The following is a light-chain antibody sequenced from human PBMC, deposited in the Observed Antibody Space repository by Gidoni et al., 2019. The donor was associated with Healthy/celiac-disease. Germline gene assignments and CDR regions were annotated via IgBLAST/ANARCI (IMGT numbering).Light chain of an antibody. CDR3: CSYAGSSTPVV. Sequence: QSALTQPAPVSGSPGQPITISCTGTSSDVGSYNLVSWYQQHPGKAPKLMIYEGSKRPSGVSNRFSGSKSGNTASLTISGLQAEDEADYYCCSYAGSSTPVVFGGGTKLTVL. J-gene: IGLJ2*01. CDR2: EGS. V-gene: IGLV2-23*01. CDR1: SSDVGSYNL.